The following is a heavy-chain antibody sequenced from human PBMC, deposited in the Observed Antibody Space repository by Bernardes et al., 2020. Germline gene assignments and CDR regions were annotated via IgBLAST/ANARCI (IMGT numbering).Heavy chain of an antibody. CDR1: GGSISSYY. CDR2: IYYIGST. J-gene: IGHJ6*04. Sequence: SETLSLTCTVSGGSISSYYWSWIRQPQGKGLEWIGYIYYIGSTNYNPSLKSRVTISVNTSKNQFSLKLSSVTAADPAVYYCARAADIVVVPAAPMDYGMDVWGKGTTVTVSS. V-gene: IGHV4-59*01. D-gene: IGHD2-2*01. CDR3: ARAADIVVVPAAPMDYGMDV.